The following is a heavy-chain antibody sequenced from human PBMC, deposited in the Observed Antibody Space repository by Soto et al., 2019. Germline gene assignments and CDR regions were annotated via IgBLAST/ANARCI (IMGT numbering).Heavy chain of an antibody. CDR1: GYTFTGFF. D-gene: IGHD4-17*01. J-gene: IGHJ4*02. CDR2: INPNSGDT. V-gene: IGHV1-2*04. CDR3: ASGGSTVTREFDY. Sequence: QVQLVQSGAEVKKPGASVKVSCKASGYTFTGFFIHWVRQAPGQGLEWMGWINPNSGDTEYAQNFQGWVSMTRDTSISTAYMELSRLRSDDTAVYYCASGGSTVTREFDYWGQGTLVSVS.